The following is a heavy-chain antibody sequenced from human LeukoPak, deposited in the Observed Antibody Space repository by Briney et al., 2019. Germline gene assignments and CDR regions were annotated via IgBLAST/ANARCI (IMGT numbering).Heavy chain of an antibody. CDR1: GFTFSSNW. D-gene: IGHD6-6*01. V-gene: IGHV3-74*01. CDR3: VAIVSARPR. Sequence: GGSLRLSCAASGFTFSSNWMHWVRQAPGKWLVWVSRIDSDGSTTNLADSVKGRFTISRDNSKNTLYLQMNSLRAEDTAVYHCVAIVSARPRWGQGTLVTVSS. CDR2: IDSDGSTT. J-gene: IGHJ4*02.